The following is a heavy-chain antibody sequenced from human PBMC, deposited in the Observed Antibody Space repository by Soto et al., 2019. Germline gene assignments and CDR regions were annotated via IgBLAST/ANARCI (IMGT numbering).Heavy chain of an antibody. D-gene: IGHD3-10*01. Sequence: SETLSLTCTVSGGSISSYYWSWIRQPPGKGLEWIGYIYYNGSTNYNPSLKSRVTISGDTSKNQFSLKLGSVTAAHMAVSYCVKDTPRYYYVSGSYYIIGYYYYSRMDVWGQGTTVTVSS. CDR1: GGSISSYY. CDR3: VKDTPRYYYVSGSYYIIGYYYYSRMDV. V-gene: IGHV4-59*01. CDR2: IYYNGST. J-gene: IGHJ6*02.